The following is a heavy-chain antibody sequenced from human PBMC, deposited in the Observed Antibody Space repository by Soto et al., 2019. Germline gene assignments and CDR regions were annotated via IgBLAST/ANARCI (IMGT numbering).Heavy chain of an antibody. D-gene: IGHD5-12*01. Sequence: SETLSLTCTVSGGSISSGGYYWSWIRQHPGKGLEWIGYIYYSGITYYNPSLKSRVTISVDTSKIQFSLKLSSVTAADTAVYYCARSRDGYNYFDSWGQGTQVTVSS. CDR2: IYYSGIT. V-gene: IGHV4-31*03. CDR1: GGSISSGGYY. J-gene: IGHJ4*02. CDR3: ARSRDGYNYFDS.